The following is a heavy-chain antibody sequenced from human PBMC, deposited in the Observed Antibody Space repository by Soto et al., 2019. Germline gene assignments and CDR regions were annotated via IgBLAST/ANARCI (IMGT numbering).Heavy chain of an antibody. V-gene: IGHV4-34*01. D-gene: IGHD3-22*01. J-gene: IGHJ4*02. CDR3: ARGNYCDRSARRNFDY. Sequence: SETLSLTCAVYGGSFSGYYWSWIRQPPGKGLEWIGEINHSGSTNYNPSLKSRVTISVDTSKNQFSLKLSSVTAADTAVYYCARGNYCDRSARRNFDYWGQGTLVTVSS. CDR1: GGSFSGYY. CDR2: INHSGST.